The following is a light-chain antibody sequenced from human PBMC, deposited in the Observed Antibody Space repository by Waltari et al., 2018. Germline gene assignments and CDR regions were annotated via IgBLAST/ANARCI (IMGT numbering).Light chain of an antibody. CDR1: ISNIGAGYD. Sequence: QSVLTQPPSVSGAPGQRVTIYCTGSISNIGAGYDVPWYQQLPGTAPKLLISGNNSRPSVVPDRFSGSKSGTSASLASTGLQSDDEADYYCQSYDNILSGGVFGGGTKLTVL. J-gene: IGLJ2*01. CDR3: QSYDNILSGGV. CDR2: GNN. V-gene: IGLV1-40*01.